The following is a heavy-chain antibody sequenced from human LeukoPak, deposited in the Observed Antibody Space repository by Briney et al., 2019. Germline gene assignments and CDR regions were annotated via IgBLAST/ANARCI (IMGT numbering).Heavy chain of an antibody. Sequence: GRSLSLSCTVSGVTLTSFWMAWVRQAPGKVLEWADKIKSDGSLQFCADSRTGRFSSSRDNAKNSLYLQMNNLRAEDTVVYYCVTSYDSSSCDWGQGTLVTVSS. CDR2: IKSDGSLQ. CDR3: VTSYDSSSCD. V-gene: IGHV3-7*01. D-gene: IGHD3-22*01. CDR1: GVTLTSFW. J-gene: IGHJ4*01.